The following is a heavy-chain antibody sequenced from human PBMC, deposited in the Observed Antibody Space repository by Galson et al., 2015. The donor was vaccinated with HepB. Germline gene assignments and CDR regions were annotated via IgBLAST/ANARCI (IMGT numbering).Heavy chain of an antibody. J-gene: IGHJ4*02. CDR2: ISSSSSTI. Sequence: SLRLSCAASGFTFSSYSMNRVRQAPGKGLEWVSYISSSSSTIYYADSVKGRFTISRDNAKNSLYLQMNSLRAEDTAVYYCASYSGSPLWGQGTLVTVSS. D-gene: IGHD1-26*01. V-gene: IGHV3-48*01. CDR3: ASYSGSPL. CDR1: GFTFSSYS.